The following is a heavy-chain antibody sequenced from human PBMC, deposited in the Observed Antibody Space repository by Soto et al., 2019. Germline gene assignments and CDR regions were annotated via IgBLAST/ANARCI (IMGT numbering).Heavy chain of an antibody. CDR1: GFTFSSYG. D-gene: IGHD6-6*01. CDR2: IWYDGSNK. V-gene: IGHV3-33*01. Sequence: QVQLVESGGGVVQPGRSLRLSCAASGFTFSSYGMHWVRQAPGKGLEWVAVIWYDGSNKYYADSVKGRFTISRDNSKNTLYLQMNSLRAEDTAVYYCARRGGYSSSSAYYYYYYMDVWGKGTTVTVSS. CDR3: ARRGGYSSSSAYYYYYYMDV. J-gene: IGHJ6*03.